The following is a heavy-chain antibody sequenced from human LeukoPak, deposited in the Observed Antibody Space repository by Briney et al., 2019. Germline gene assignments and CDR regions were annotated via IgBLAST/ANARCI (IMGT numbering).Heavy chain of an antibody. CDR3: ARDSPASGRDAFDI. CDR1: GFTFSSYW. CDR2: IKQDGSEK. D-gene: IGHD3-10*01. Sequence: PGGSLRLSCAASGFTFSSYWMSWVRQAPGKGLEWVANIKQDGSEKCYVDSVKGRFTISRDNAKNSLYLQMNSLRAEDTAVYYCARDSPASGRDAFDIWGQGTMVTVSS. V-gene: IGHV3-7*01. J-gene: IGHJ3*02.